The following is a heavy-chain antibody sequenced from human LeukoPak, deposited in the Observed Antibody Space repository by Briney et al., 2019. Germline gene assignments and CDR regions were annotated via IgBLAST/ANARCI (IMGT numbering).Heavy chain of an antibody. D-gene: IGHD2-2*01. Sequence: ASVKVSCKASGYTFTSYDINWVRQATGQRLEWMGWMNPNSGNTGYAQKFQRKVTMTRNTSISTAYMELSSLRSEDTAVYYCARRDVVVPAAMVTFDPWGQGTLVTVSS. J-gene: IGHJ5*02. CDR1: GYTFTSYD. CDR3: ARRDVVVPAAMVTFDP. CDR2: MNPNSGNT. V-gene: IGHV1-8*01.